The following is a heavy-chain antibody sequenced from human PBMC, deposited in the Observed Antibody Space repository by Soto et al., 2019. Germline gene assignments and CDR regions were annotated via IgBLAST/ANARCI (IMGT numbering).Heavy chain of an antibody. J-gene: IGHJ3*02. Sequence: GASVKVSCKASRFTLTNYGIGWVRQAPGQGLEWMGWINSYSGSTNYAQKLQGRVTMTRDTSTSTAYMELRSLRSDDTAVYYCARGGAITIGGARDDAFDIWGQGTMVTVSS. CDR3: ARGGAITIGGARDDAFDI. CDR2: INSYSGST. V-gene: IGHV1-18*01. CDR1: RFTLTNYG. D-gene: IGHD3-10*01.